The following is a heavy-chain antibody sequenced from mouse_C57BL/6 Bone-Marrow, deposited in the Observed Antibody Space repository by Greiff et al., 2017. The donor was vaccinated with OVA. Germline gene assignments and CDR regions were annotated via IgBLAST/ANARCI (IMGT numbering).Heavy chain of an antibody. D-gene: IGHD1-1*01. Sequence: EVKLVESGAELVKPGASVKLSCTASGFNIKDYYMHWVKQRTEQGLEWIGRIDPEDGETKYAPKFQGKATITADTSSNTAYLQLSSLTSEDTAVYYCARRGTTVVHFDYWGQGTTLTVSS. J-gene: IGHJ2*01. CDR2: IDPEDGET. CDR1: GFNIKDYY. V-gene: IGHV14-2*01. CDR3: ARRGTTVVHFDY.